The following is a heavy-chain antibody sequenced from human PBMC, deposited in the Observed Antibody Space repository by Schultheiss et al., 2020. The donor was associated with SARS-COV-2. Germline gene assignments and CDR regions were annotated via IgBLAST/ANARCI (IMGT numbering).Heavy chain of an antibody. J-gene: IGHJ4*02. D-gene: IGHD3-16*02. CDR2: INHSGST. CDR3: ARVIVWGSYRYDFDY. V-gene: IGHV4-4*02. Sequence: SETLSLTCAVSGGSISSSNWWSWVRQPPGKGLEWIGEINHSGSTNYNPSLKSRVTISVDTSKNQFSLKLSSVTAADTAVYYCARVIVWGSYRYDFDYWGQGTLVTVSS. CDR1: GGSISSSNW.